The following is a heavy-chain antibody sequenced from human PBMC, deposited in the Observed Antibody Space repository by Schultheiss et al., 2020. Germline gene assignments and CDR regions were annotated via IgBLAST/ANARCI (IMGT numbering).Heavy chain of an antibody. CDR2: IGTAGDT. CDR1: GFTFSSYD. Sequence: GESLRLSCAASGFTFSSYDMHWVRQATGKGLEWVSAIGTAGDTYYPGSVKGRFTISRENAKNSLYLQMNSLRAGDTAVYYCARGQYYDFWSGAYYYYGMDVWGQGTTVTVS. CDR3: ARGQYYDFWSGAYYYYGMDV. V-gene: IGHV3-13*01. D-gene: IGHD3-3*01. J-gene: IGHJ6*02.